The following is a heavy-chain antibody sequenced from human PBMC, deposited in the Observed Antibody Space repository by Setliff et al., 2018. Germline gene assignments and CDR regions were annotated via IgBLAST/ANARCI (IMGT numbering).Heavy chain of an antibody. CDR1: GDSLSGYY. D-gene: IGHD3-10*01. CDR2: IMPGRDT. Sequence: PSETLSLTCAVYGDSLSGYYWSWIRQSPKKGLEWIGEIMPGRDTLYSPSLESRLTITIDTSKSQFSLKLSSVTAAGTAVYYCARHATYYGSGNLPFDSWGQGTLVTVSS. J-gene: IGHJ4*02. V-gene: IGHV4-34*12. CDR3: ARHATYYGSGNLPFDS.